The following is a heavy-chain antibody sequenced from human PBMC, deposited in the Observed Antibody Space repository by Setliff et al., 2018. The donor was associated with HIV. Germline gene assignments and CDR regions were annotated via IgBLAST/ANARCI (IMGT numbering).Heavy chain of an antibody. CDR2: INWDDDNT. V-gene: IGHV3-43*01. D-gene: IGHD3-22*01. J-gene: IGHJ4*02. CDR3: ARTNNNYYYDTSDYFAGYYFDS. CDR1: GFTFDDYT. Sequence: GGSLRLSCAASGFTFDDYTMHWVRQRPGKGLEWVSLINWDDDNTYYADSVKGRFTISRDNAKNSMFLQMNSLRAEDTAVYYCARTNNNYYYDTSDYFAGYYFDSWGQGTLVTVSS.